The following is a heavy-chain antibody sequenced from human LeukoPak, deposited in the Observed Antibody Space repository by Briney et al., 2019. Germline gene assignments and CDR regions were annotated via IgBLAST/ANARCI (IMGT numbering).Heavy chain of an antibody. J-gene: IGHJ4*02. Sequence: PGGSLRLSCAASGFTFSNYWMHWVRQAPGKGLGWVSRIKGDGSHTIYADSVKGRFTISRDNAKNTLYLQMNSLRAEDTAVYYCAKDTSWYENYFDYWGQGTLVTVSS. V-gene: IGHV3-74*01. D-gene: IGHD6-13*01. CDR1: GFTFSNYW. CDR2: IKGDGSHT. CDR3: AKDTSWYENYFDY.